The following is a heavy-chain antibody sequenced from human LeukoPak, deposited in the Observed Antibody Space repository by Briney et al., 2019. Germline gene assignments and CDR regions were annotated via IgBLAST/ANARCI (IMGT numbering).Heavy chain of an antibody. CDR1: GFTFSSYA. D-gene: IGHD1-26*01. V-gene: IGHV3-23*01. CDR3: ARDKSVGATPFDY. J-gene: IGHJ4*02. Sequence: GGSLRLSCAASGFTFSSYAMSWVRQAPGKGLEWVSGISGSGGSTYYADSVKGRFTISRDNSENTLYLQMNSLRAEDTAVYYCARDKSVGATPFDYWGQGTLVTVSS. CDR2: ISGSGGST.